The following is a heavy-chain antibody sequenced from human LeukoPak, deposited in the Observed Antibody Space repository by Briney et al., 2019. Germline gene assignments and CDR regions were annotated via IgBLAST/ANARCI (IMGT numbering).Heavy chain of an antibody. J-gene: IGHJ4*02. CDR1: GFTFSSYA. V-gene: IGHV3-30-3*01. D-gene: IGHD1-1*01. CDR3: ARAVTTTHFDY. Sequence: GRSLRLSCAASGFTFSSYAMHWVRQAPGKGLEWVAVISYDGSNKNYADSVKGRFTISRDNSKSTLHLQMNSLRAEDTAVYYCARAVTTTHFDYWGQGTLVTVSS. CDR2: ISYDGSNK.